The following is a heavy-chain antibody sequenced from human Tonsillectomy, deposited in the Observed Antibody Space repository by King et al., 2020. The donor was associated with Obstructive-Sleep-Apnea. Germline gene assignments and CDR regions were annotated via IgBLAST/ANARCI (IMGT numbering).Heavy chain of an antibody. J-gene: IGHJ4*02. D-gene: IGHD5-24*01. CDR2: INPNGGGA. CDR1: GFTLTEYY. CDR3: AITRGGGGWLQSWVDY. V-gene: IGHV1-2*02. Sequence: QLVQSGAEVKKPGASVKVSCKTSGFTLTEYYVHWVRQAPGQGPEWMGWINPNGGGADYAQKFQDRVTMTTDTSISTAYMELSSLKSDDTAMYYCAITRGGGGWLQSWVDYWGQGTLVTVSS.